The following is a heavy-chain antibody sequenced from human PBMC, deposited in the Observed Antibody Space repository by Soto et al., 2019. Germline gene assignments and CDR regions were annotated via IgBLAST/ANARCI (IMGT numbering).Heavy chain of an antibody. CDR2: IKSKTDGGTT. J-gene: IGHJ6*02. V-gene: IGHV3-15*01. CDR1: GFTFSNAW. Sequence: EVQLVESGGGLVKPGGSLRLSCAASGFTFSNAWMSWVRQAPGKGLEWVGRIKSKTDGGTTDYAAPVKGRFTISRDDSKNTLYLQMNSLKTEDTAVYYCTTIAARRYYYGMDVWGQGTTVTVSS. CDR3: TTIAARRYYYGMDV. D-gene: IGHD6-6*01.